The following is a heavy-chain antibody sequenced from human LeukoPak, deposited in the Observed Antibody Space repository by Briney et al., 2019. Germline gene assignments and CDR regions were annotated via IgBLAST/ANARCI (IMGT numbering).Heavy chain of an antibody. D-gene: IGHD2-21*01. Sequence: SGTLSLTCTVSGGSISSGGYYWSWIRQHPGKGLEWIGYIYYSGSTYYNPSLKSRVTISVDTSKNQFSLKLSSVTAADTAVYYCARAPPAIYNWFDPWGQGTLVTVSS. J-gene: IGHJ5*02. CDR1: GGSISSGGYY. V-gene: IGHV4-31*03. CDR3: ARAPPAIYNWFDP. CDR2: IYYSGST.